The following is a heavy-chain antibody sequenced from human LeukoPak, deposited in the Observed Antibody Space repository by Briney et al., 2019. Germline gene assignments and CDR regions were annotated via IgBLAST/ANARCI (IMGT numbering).Heavy chain of an antibody. CDR3: ARREGSSEVAYSFDY. D-gene: IGHD3-16*01. V-gene: IGHV4-61*10. J-gene: IGHJ4*02. Sequence: MTSETLSLTCTVSGGSISSGSYCWSWIRQPAGKGLEWIGEIYHSGSTNYNPSLKSRVTISVDKSKNQFSLKLSSVTAADTAVYYCARREGSSEVAYSFDYWGQGTLVTVSS. CDR1: GGSISSGSYC. CDR2: IYHSGST.